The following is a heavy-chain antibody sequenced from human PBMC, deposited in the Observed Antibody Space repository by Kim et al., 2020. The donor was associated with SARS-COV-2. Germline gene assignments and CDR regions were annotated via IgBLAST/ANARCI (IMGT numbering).Heavy chain of an antibody. CDR2: ISYDGSNK. D-gene: IGHD6-13*01. CDR3: ARDLIAAADTYYYGMDV. J-gene: IGHJ6*02. V-gene: IGHV3-30-3*01. CDR1: GFTFSSYA. Sequence: GGSLRLSCAASGFTFSSYAMHWVRQAPGKGLEWVAVISYDGSNKYYADSVKGRFTISRDNSKNTLYLQMNSLRAEDTAVYYCARDLIAAADTYYYGMDVWGQGTTVTVSS.